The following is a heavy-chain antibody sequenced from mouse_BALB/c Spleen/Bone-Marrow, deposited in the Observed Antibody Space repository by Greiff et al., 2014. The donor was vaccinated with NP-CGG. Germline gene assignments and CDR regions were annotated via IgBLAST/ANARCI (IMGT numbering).Heavy chain of an antibody. CDR1: GYTFTSYW. D-gene: IGHD1-3*01. Sequence: QVQLKESGAELVKPGASVKLSCKASGYTFTSYWMHWVKQRPGQGLEWIGEINPSNGRSNYSEKFKSKATLTVDKSSSTTYMQLSSLTSEDSAFYSCARYNAYYSYFDVWGAGTTVTVYS. J-gene: IGHJ1*01. CDR3: ARYNAYYSYFDV. V-gene: IGHV1S81*02. CDR2: INPSNGRS.